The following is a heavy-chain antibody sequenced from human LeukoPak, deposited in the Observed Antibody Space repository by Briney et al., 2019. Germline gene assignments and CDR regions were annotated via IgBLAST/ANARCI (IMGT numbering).Heavy chain of an antibody. CDR3: ARGAGRLADY. J-gene: IGHJ4*02. D-gene: IGHD6-19*01. CDR2: ISDSSNNM. Sequence: GGSLRLSCAASGFAFSDYYMSWIRQAPGKGLEWLPYISDSSNNMYYADSVKGRFTISRDNAKNSLYLQMNSLRAEDTALYYCARGAGRLADYWGQGTLVTVSS. V-gene: IGHV3-11*01. CDR1: GFAFSDYY.